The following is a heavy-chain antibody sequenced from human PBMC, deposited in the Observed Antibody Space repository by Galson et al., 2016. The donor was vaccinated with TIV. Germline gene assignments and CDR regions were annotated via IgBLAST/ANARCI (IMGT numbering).Heavy chain of an antibody. Sequence: SLRLSCAASGFTFSNYAVSWVRQAPEKGLAWVAAVSHVGGATYYADSVRGRFTISRDDSKNTLYLQMSSLRTDDTAIYYCARVTRLRFSEWSFDHWGQGMLVTVSS. D-gene: IGHD3-3*01. V-gene: IGHV3-23*01. CDR1: GFTFSNYA. CDR3: ARVTRLRFSEWSFDH. J-gene: IGHJ4*02. CDR2: VSHVGGAT.